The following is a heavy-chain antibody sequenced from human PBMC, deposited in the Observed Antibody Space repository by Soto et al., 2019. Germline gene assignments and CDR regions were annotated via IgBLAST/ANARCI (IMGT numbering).Heavy chain of an antibody. CDR2: IIPIFGTA. J-gene: IGHJ6*02. D-gene: IGHD3-3*01. CDR3: ASHRYYDFWSGYYSPAYYYGMDV. Sequence: WASVKVSCKASGGTFSSYAISWVRQAPGQGLEWMGGIIPIFGTANYAQKFQGRVTITADESTSTAYMELSSLRSEDTAVYYCASHRYYDFWSGYYSPAYYYGMDVWGQGTTVTVSS. CDR1: GGTFSSYA. V-gene: IGHV1-69*13.